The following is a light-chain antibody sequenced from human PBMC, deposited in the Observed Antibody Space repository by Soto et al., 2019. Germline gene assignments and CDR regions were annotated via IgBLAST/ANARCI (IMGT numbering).Light chain of an antibody. Sequence: QSVLTQPASVSGSPGQSITISCTGTGSDVGGYKYVSWYQQLPGKAPKLMIYDVSYRPSGVSDRFSGSKSGNTASLIISGLQAEDEADYYCSSYASSSHFVFGTGTKVTVL. CDR2: DVS. CDR3: SSYASSSHFV. V-gene: IGLV2-14*01. J-gene: IGLJ1*01. CDR1: GSDVGGYKY.